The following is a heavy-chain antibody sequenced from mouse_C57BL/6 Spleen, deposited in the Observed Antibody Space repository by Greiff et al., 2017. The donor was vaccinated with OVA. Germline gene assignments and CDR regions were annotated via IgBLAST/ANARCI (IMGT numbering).Heavy chain of an antibody. CDR3: TRIPRGITRYFDV. D-gene: IGHD1-1*01. CDR2: IDPETGGT. J-gene: IGHJ1*03. CDR1: GYTFTDYE. V-gene: IGHV1-15*01. Sequence: VQLVESGAELVRPGASVTLSCKASGYTFTDYEMHWVKQTPVHGLEWIGAIDPETGGTAYNQKFKGKAILTADKSSSTAYMELRSLTSEDSAVYYCTRIPRGITRYFDVWGTGTTVTVSS.